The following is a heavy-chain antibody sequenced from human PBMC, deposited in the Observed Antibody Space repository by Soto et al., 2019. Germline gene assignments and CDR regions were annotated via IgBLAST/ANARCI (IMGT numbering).Heavy chain of an antibody. CDR3: ARGRGTYYADS. J-gene: IGHJ4*02. D-gene: IGHD1-26*01. Sequence: EVRLVESGGALVPPGGSLRLTCAASGFTFSGHWMHWVRRAPGKGLVWVSHIDTDGSTGGTSYADSVKGRFTVSRDDSNDRLYLQMIALRVEDTAVYYCARGRGTYYADSWGQGTLVTVSS. CDR2: IDTDGSTGGT. CDR1: GFTFSGHW. V-gene: IGHV3-74*03.